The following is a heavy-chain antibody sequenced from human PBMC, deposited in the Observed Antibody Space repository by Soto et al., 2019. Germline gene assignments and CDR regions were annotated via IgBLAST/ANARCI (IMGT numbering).Heavy chain of an antibody. V-gene: IGHV4-59*02. CDR2: IFNSGTI. D-gene: IGHD3-3*02. J-gene: IGHJ6*02. CDR3: GRDLLATASARWYFYYGLDV. CDR1: GASVNSYY. Sequence: SETLSLTCSVFGASVNSYYWSWIRQSTGRGLEWMGHIFNSGTIHYNPSLKSRVTMSVDSSKNQVSLKMNSVTAADTAIYYCGRDLLATASARWYFYYGLDVWGQGTAVTVSS.